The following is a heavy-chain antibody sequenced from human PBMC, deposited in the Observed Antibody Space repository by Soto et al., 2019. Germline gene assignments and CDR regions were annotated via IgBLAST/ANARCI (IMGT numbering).Heavy chain of an antibody. Sequence: QVQLVQSGAEVKKPGASVKLSCKPSGYTFSGYYVHWVRQAPGQGLERLGVFNATGCGSTIYAQRLQGRVTVTRDTSTSTVYMELGSLRFDDTAVFFCASDYGSGVEMDVWGQGTRVTVSS. V-gene: IGHV1-46*01. CDR2: FNATGCGST. CDR3: ASDYGSGVEMDV. D-gene: IGHD3-10*01. CDR1: GYTFSGYY. J-gene: IGHJ6*02.